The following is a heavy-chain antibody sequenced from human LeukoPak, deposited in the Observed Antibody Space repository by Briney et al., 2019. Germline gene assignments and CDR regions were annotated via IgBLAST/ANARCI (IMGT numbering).Heavy chain of an antibody. J-gene: IGHJ6*03. Sequence: SQTLSLTCTVSGGSISSGDYYWSWIRQPPGKGLEWIGYIYYSGSTYYNPSLKSRVTISVDTSKNQFSLKLSSVTAADTAVYSCANGIVGAPDYYMDVWGKGTTVTVSS. V-gene: IGHV4-30-4*08. D-gene: IGHD1-26*01. CDR1: GGSISSGDYY. CDR2: IYYSGST. CDR3: ANGIVGAPDYYMDV.